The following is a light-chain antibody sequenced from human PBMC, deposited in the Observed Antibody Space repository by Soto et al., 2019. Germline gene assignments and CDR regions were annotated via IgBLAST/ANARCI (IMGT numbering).Light chain of an antibody. CDR3: QQYKNWPPVT. CDR2: GAS. CDR1: QSVSSN. J-gene: IGKJ1*01. V-gene: IGKV3-15*01. Sequence: EIERTQSPATLSVSPGERATLSCRASQSVSSNLAWYQQKPGQAPRLLIYGASTRATGIPARFSGSGSGTEFTLTISSLQSEDFAVYYCQQYKNWPPVTFGQGTKVDIK.